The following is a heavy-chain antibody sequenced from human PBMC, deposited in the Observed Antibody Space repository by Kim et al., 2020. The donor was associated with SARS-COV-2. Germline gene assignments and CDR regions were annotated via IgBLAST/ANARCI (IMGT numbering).Heavy chain of an antibody. Sequence: AQKFQGRVTITADESTSTAYMELSSLRSEDTAVYDCARGGGYVDTADFDYWGQGTLVTVSS. V-gene: IGHV1-69*01. J-gene: IGHJ4*02. CDR3: ARGGGYVDTADFDY. D-gene: IGHD5-18*01.